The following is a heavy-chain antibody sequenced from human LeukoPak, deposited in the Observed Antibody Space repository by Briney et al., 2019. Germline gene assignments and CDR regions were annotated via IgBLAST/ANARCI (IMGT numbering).Heavy chain of an antibody. CDR2: ISAYNGNT. Sequence: ASVKVSCKASGGTFSSYAISWVRQASGQGLEWMGWISAYNGNTNYAQKLQGRVTMTTDTSTSTAYMELRSLRSDDTAVYYCARDYDSSGPGFFAYWGQGTLVTVSS. CDR1: GGTFSSYA. CDR3: ARDYDSSGPGFFAY. J-gene: IGHJ4*02. D-gene: IGHD3-22*01. V-gene: IGHV1-18*01.